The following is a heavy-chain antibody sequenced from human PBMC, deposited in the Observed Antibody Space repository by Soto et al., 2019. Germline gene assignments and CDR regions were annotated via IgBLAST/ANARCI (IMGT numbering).Heavy chain of an antibody. V-gene: IGHV3-23*01. CDR1: GFTFSSYA. J-gene: IGHJ4*02. CDR2: ISGGGNDR. Sequence: LRLSCAASGFTFSSYAMSWVRQAPGKGLEWVSAISGGGNDRFYSDSVKGRFTISRDNSKNTLYLHMNSLRAEDTAVHYCARSLFIAATDTEPFDSWGQGTLVTVSS. D-gene: IGHD6-13*01. CDR3: ARSLFIAATDTEPFDS.